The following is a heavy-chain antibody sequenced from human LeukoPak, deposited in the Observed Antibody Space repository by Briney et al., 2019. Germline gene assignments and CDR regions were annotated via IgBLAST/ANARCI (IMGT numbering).Heavy chain of an antibody. CDR1: GFTFSSYA. J-gene: IGHJ5*02. D-gene: IGHD4-23*01. CDR2: ISGSGGST. Sequence: GGSLRLSCAASGFTFSSYAMSWVRQAPGKGLEWVSAISGSGGSTYYADSVKGRFTISRDNSKNTLYLQMNSLRAEDTAVYYCAKAHFDYGGNPPWFDPWGQGTLVTVSS. CDR3: AKAHFDYGGNPPWFDP. V-gene: IGHV3-23*01.